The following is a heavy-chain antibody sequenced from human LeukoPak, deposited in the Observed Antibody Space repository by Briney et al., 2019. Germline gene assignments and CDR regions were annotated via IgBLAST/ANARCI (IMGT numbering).Heavy chain of an antibody. J-gene: IGHJ4*02. CDR3: ARDLGFGSASYGSFDY. CDR2: IYYTGST. V-gene: IGHV4-59*01. CDR1: GGSFSSYY. Sequence: SETLSLTCTVSGGSFSSYYWSWLRQPPGKGLEWIGYIYYTGSTNYNPSLKSRVTISVDMSKNQFSLNLSSVTAADTAVYYCARDLGFGSASYGSFDYWGQGTLVTVSS. D-gene: IGHD3-10*01.